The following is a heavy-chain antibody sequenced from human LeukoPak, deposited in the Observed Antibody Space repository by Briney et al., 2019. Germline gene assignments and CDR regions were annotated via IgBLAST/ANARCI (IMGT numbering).Heavy chain of an antibody. J-gene: IGHJ4*02. D-gene: IGHD3-3*01. Sequence: TGGSLRLSCEVSGFTFDDYGTSWVRQRPGMGLEWVSVISESGDYTVYTDSVKGRFTISRDSAKNSLYLQMNSLRSEDTAFYYCARDRSSIFHYWGRGTLVTVSS. CDR2: ISESGDYT. V-gene: IGHV3-20*04. CDR3: ARDRSSIFHY. CDR1: GFTFDDYG.